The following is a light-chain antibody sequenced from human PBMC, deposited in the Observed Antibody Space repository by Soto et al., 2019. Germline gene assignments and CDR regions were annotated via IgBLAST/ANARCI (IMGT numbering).Light chain of an antibody. CDR1: QSINNRY. CDR3: EQFGSSPGFT. J-gene: IGKJ3*01. Sequence: EIVLTQSPGTLSLSPGERGTLSCRASQSINNRYLAWYQQKPGQAPRLLFYAASSRPTGIPGRFSGSGSGTDFSLTFSRLEPEDFAVYYCEQFGSSPGFTFGPGTKVDIK. V-gene: IGKV3-20*01. CDR2: AAS.